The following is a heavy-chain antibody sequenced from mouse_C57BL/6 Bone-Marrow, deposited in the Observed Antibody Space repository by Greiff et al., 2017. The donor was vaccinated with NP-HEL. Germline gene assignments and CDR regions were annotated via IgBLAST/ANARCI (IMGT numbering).Heavy chain of an antibody. CDR3: ARFPIGGFAY. CDR2: IDPSDSYT. J-gene: IGHJ3*01. V-gene: IGHV1-50*01. D-gene: IGHD2-14*01. Sequence: VQLQQSGAELVKPGASVKLSCKASGYTFTSYWMQWVKQRPGQGLEWIGEIDPSDSYTNYNQKFKGKATLTVDTSSSTAYMQLSSLTSEDSAVYYCARFPIGGFAYWGHGTLVTVSA. CDR1: GYTFTSYW.